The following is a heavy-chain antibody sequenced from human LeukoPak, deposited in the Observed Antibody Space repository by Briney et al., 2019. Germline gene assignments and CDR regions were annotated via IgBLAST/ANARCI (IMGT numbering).Heavy chain of an antibody. D-gene: IGHD3-9*01. CDR1: GGSISSGDYY. CDR3: SMSSVATHYDILGSYYIPLHFDY. Sequence: PSETLSLTCTVSGGSISSGDYYWSWIRQPPGKGLEWIAYIYYSESTYYNPSRENRVIISVDTSKNQFSLKLSSVTAADTAVYYWSMSSVATHYDILGSYYIPLHFDYWGQGTLVTVSS. CDR2: IYYSEST. J-gene: IGHJ4*02. V-gene: IGHV4-30-4*02.